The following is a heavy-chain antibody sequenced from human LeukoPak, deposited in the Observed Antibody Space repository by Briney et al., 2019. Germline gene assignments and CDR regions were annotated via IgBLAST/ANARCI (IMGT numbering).Heavy chain of an antibody. V-gene: IGHV1-46*01. J-gene: IGHJ4*02. CDR1: GYTFTSYY. Sequence: ASVKVSCTASGYTFTSYYMHWVRQAPGQGLEWMGIINPSGGSTSYAQKFQGRVTMTRDMSTSTVYMELSSLRSEDTAVYYCARDRDPYCGGDCYSRALDYWGQGTLVTVSS. CDR3: ARDRDPYCGGDCYSRALDY. CDR2: INPSGGST. D-gene: IGHD2-21*02.